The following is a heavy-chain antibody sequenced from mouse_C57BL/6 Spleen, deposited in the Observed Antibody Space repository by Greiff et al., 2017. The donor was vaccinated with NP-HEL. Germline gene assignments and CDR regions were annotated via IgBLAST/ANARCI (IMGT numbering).Heavy chain of an antibody. CDR3: TTGGSSLYYFDY. D-gene: IGHD1-1*01. CDR1: GFNIKDYY. V-gene: IGHV14-1*01. CDR2: IDPEDGDT. Sequence: VQLKESRAELVRPGASVKLSCTASGFNIKDYYMHWVKQRPEQGLEWIGRIDPEDGDTEYAPKFQGKATMTADTSSNTAYLQLSSLTSEDTAVYYCTTGGSSLYYFDYWGQGTTLTVSS. J-gene: IGHJ2*01.